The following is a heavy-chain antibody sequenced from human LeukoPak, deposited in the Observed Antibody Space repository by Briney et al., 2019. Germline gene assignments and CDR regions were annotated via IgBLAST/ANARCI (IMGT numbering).Heavy chain of an antibody. V-gene: IGHV4-59*01. Sequence: SETRSLTCTVSGRSISRYYWSWVRQPPGKGLGWNGYIYYSGSTNSNPSPTSRATISGDASKNQFFLKLSSVAAADTAGYCCAREAGGEPWVWFDPWGQGTLVTVSS. D-gene: IGHD2-21*01. CDR2: IYYSGST. CDR1: GRSISRYY. CDR3: AREAGGEPWVWFDP. J-gene: IGHJ5*02.